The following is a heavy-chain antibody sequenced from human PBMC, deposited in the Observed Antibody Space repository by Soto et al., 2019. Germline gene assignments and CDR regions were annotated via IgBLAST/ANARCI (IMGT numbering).Heavy chain of an antibody. Sequence: GDAVKVSCKASGCTFSSYAISWVRQAPGQGLEWMGGIIPIFGTANYAQKFQGRVTITADKSTSTAYMELSSLRSEDTAVYYCARVLGHCSSTSCHDYWGQGTMVTVSS. V-gene: IGHV1-69*06. J-gene: IGHJ4*02. CDR2: IIPIFGTA. CDR1: GCTFSSYA. D-gene: IGHD2-2*01. CDR3: ARVLGHCSSTSCHDY.